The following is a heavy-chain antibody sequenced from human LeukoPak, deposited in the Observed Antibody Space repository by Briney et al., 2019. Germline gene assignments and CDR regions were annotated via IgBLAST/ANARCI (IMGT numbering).Heavy chain of an antibody. CDR3: AKSSPYYDFWSGYLVNWFDP. CDR1: GFTFSSYA. CDR2: ISGSGGST. V-gene: IGHV3-23*01. J-gene: IGHJ5*02. Sequence: GGSLRLSCAASGFTFSSYAMSWVRQAPGKGLEWVSAISGSGGSTYYVDSVKGRFTISRDNSKNTLYLQMNSLRAEDTAVYYCAKSSPYYDFWSGYLVNWFDPWGQGTLVTVSS. D-gene: IGHD3-3*01.